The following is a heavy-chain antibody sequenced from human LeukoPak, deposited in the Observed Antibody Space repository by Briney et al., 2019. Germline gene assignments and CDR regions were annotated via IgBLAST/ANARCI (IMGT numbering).Heavy chain of an antibody. V-gene: IGHV3-48*01. CDR1: GFTFSSYS. D-gene: IGHD2-2*01. J-gene: IGHJ4*02. CDR3: AAGYCSSTSCSHPDY. CDR2: ISSSSSTI. Sequence: PGGSLRLSCAASGFTFSSYSMNWVRQAPGKGLEWVSYISSSSSTIYYADSVRGRFTISRDNPKNSLYLQMNSLRAEDTAVYYCAAGYCSSTSCSHPDYWGQGPLVTVSS.